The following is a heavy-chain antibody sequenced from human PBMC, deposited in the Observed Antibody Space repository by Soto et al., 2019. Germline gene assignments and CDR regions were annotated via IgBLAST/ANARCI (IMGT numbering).Heavy chain of an antibody. CDR2: LSGSGDKT. J-gene: IGHJ4*02. Sequence: EVQLLESGGGLVQPGGSLRLSCAASGFTFSSSGMSWVRQAPGKGLEWISGLSGSGDKTYYADSVKGRFTISRDTSKNTLYLQMSSLIVEDTAVYYCAKDSGYDSTDWGQGTLVIVSS. CDR1: GFTFSSSG. CDR3: AKDSGYDSTD. V-gene: IGHV3-23*01. D-gene: IGHD3-22*01.